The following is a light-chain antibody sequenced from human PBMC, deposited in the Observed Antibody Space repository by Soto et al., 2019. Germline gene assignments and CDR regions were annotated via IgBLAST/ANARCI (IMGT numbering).Light chain of an antibody. CDR1: SSDVGAYNL. CDR2: EVT. J-gene: IGLJ1*01. CDR3: ASLTTSKFV. Sequence: QSALTQPASVSGSPGQSITISCTGTSSDVGAYNLVSWYQHLPDKAPNLIISEVTNRSSGVSDRFSGSKSGNTASLTISGFQAEDESDYYCASLTTSKFVLVSGTKMTVL. V-gene: IGLV2-14*01.